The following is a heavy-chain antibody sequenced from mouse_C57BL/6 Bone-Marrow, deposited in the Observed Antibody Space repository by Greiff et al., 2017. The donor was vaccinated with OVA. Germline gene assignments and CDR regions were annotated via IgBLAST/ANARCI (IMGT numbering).Heavy chain of an antibody. CDR2: IYPGDGDT. J-gene: IGHJ3*01. D-gene: IGHD2-12*01. V-gene: IGHV1-82*01. CDR1: GYAFSSSW. CDR3: ARRGLRLAWFAY. Sequence: QVQLQQSGPELVKPGASVKISCKASGYAFSSSWLTWVKQRPGKGLEWIGRIYPGDGDTNYNGKFKGKATLTADKSSSTAYMQLSSLTSEDSAVYFCARRGLRLAWFAYWGQGTLVTVSA.